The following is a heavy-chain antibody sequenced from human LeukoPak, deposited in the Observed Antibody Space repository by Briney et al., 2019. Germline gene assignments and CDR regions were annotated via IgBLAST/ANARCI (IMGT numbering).Heavy chain of an antibody. CDR1: GGTFSSYA. V-gene: IGHV1-69*05. CDR3: ASLSFGNYVVPFYYYMDV. CDR2: IIPIFGTA. J-gene: IGHJ6*03. D-gene: IGHD4-11*01. Sequence: ASVKVSCKASGGTFSSYAISWVRQAPGQGLEWMGGIIPIFGTASYAQKFQGRVTITTDESTSTAYMELSSLRSEDTAVYYCASLSFGNYVVPFYYYMDVWGKGTTVTVSS.